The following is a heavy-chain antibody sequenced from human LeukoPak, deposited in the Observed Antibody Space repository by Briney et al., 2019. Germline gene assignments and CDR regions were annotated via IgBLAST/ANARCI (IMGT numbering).Heavy chain of an antibody. CDR2: ISGSGGST. J-gene: IGHJ5*02. Sequence: GGSLRLSCAASGFTFSSYSMDWVRQAPGKGLEWVSVISGSGGSTYYADSVRGRLTISRDNSKNMLYLQMNSLRAEDTAVYYCAKGGLGYCSSTSCERTFDPWGQGTLVTVSS. V-gene: IGHV3-23*01. D-gene: IGHD2-2*01. CDR3: AKGGLGYCSSTSCERTFDP. CDR1: GFTFSSYS.